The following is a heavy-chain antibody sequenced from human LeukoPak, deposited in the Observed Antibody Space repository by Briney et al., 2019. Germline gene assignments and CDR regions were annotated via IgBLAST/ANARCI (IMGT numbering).Heavy chain of an antibody. CDR3: ARTTMVRGVGDAFDI. J-gene: IGHJ3*02. CDR2: IYYSGST. CDR1: GGSISSYH. D-gene: IGHD3-10*01. V-gene: IGHV4-59*01. Sequence: PSETLSLTCTVSGGSISSYHWSWIRQPPGKGLEWIGYIYYSGSTNYNPSLKSRVTISVDTSKNQFSLKLSSVTAADTAVYYCARTTMVRGVGDAFDIWGQGTMVTVSS.